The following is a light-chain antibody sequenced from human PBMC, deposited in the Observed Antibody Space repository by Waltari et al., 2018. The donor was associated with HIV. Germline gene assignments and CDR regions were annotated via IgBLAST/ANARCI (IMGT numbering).Light chain of an antibody. CDR1: NSDVGAYNY. CDR3: CSFTQSHTAV. J-gene: IGLJ2*01. Sequence: QSALTQPRSVSGSPGQSVTISCTGTNSDVGAYNYVGWYQQYPGKAPKLLIYDVYKRPSGVPDRFSGSKSGNTASLTISGLQAEEEADYHCCSFTQSHTAVFGGGTKLTVL. CDR2: DVY. V-gene: IGLV2-11*01.